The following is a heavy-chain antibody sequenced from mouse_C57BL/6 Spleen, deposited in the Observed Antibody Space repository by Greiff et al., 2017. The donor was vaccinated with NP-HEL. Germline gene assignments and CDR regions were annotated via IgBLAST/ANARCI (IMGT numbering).Heavy chain of an antibody. J-gene: IGHJ2*01. CDR3: TKAGGVVSYSFDY. CDR2: IYPGNSDT. V-gene: IGHV1-5*01. Sequence: VQLQQSGTVLARPGASVKMSCKTSGYTFTSYWMHWVKQRPGQGLEWIGAIYPGNSDTSYNQKFKGKAKLTAVTSASTAYMELSSLTNEDSAVYYCTKAGGVVSYSFDYWGQGTTLTVSS. CDR1: GYTFTSYW. D-gene: IGHD6-2*01.